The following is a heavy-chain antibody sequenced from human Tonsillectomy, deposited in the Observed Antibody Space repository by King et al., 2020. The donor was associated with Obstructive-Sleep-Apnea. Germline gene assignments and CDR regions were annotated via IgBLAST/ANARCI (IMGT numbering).Heavy chain of an antibody. J-gene: IGHJ4*02. CDR2: ISWNGDST. V-gene: IGHV3-43D*03. Sequence: VQLVESGGVVVQPGGSLRLSCAASGFTFDDYAMHWVRQTPGKGLEWVSLISWNGDSTYYADSVKGRFIISRDNSKNSLYLQMNSLRAEDTALYYCAKDDDSSGGLFDYWGQGTLVTVSS. D-gene: IGHD3-22*01. CDR1: GFTFDDYA. CDR3: AKDDDSSGGLFDY.